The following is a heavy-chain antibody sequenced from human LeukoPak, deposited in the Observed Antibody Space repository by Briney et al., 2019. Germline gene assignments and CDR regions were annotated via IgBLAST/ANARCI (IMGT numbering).Heavy chain of an antibody. CDR2: INSDGSST. CDR3: ARVTDYYDSSGYYYYWFDP. Sequence: GGSLRLSCAASGFTFSSYWMHWVRQAPGKGLVWVSRINSDGSSTSYADSVKGRFTISRDNAKNTLYLQMNSLRAEDTAVYYCARVTDYYDSSGYYYYWFDPWGQGTLVTVSS. V-gene: IGHV3-74*01. D-gene: IGHD3-22*01. J-gene: IGHJ5*02. CDR1: GFTFSSYW.